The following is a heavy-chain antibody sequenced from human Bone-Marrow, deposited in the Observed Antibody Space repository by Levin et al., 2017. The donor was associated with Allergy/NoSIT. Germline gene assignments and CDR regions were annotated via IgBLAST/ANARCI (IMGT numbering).Heavy chain of an antibody. D-gene: IGHD3-10*01. CDR3: AKEEWFREDY. Sequence: HPGGSLRLSCSVSGFPFRNHYMSWIRQAPGKGLEWVAKIKPDGSGQHYVDSVKGRFTISRDNTKNSLYLQMDSLRAEDTAVYYCAKEEWFREDYWGQGTLVTVSS. CDR2: IKPDGSGQ. V-gene: IGHV3-7*03. CDR1: GFPFRNHY. J-gene: IGHJ4*02.